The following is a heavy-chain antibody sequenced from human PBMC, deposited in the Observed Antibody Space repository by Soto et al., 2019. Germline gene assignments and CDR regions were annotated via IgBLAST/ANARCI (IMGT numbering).Heavy chain of an antibody. V-gene: IGHV3-23*01. CDR1: GFTFSSYA. Sequence: GGSLRLSCAASGFTFSSYAMSWVRQAPGKGLEWVSAISGSGGSTYYADSVKGRFTISRDNSKNTLYLQMNSLRAEDTAVYYCANPLVGATTAPGASGYWGQGTLVTVSS. CDR2: ISGSGGST. D-gene: IGHD1-26*01. CDR3: ANPLVGATTAPGASGY. J-gene: IGHJ4*02.